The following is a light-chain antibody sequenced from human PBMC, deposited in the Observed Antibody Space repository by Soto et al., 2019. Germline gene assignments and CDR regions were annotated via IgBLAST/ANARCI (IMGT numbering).Light chain of an antibody. CDR1: KLGEKY. V-gene: IGLV3-1*01. CDR3: QAWDSSFVV. J-gene: IGLJ2*01. CDR2: QDT. Sequence: SYELTQPPSVSVSPGQTASITCSGDKLGEKYACWYQQKPGQSPVLVIYQDTKRPSGIPERFSGSNSGNTATLTISGTQAMDEADYYCQAWDSSFVVFGGGTKLPVL.